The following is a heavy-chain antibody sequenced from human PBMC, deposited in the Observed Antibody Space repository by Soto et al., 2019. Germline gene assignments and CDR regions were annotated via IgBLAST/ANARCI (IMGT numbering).Heavy chain of an antibody. V-gene: IGHV1-8*01. CDR2: MNPNSGNT. D-gene: IGHD6-13*01. CDR3: ARGSVRGYSSSWYYYYYGMDV. CDR1: GYTFTSYD. J-gene: IGHJ6*02. Sequence: ASVKVSCKASGYTFTSYDINWVRQATGQGLEWMGWMNPNSGNTGYAQKFQGRVTMTRNTSISTAYMELSSLRSEDTAVYYCARGSVRGYSSSWYYYYYGMDVWGQGTPVTVSS.